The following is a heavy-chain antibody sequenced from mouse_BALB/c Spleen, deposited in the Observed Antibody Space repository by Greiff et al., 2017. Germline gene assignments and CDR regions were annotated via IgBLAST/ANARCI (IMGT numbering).Heavy chain of an antibody. D-gene: IGHD1-2*01. V-gene: IGHV14-4*02. Sequence: EVQLQQSGAELVRPGASVKLSCTASGFNIKDYYMHWVKQRPEQGLEWIGWIDPENGDTEYAPKFQGKATMTADTSSNTAYLQLSSLTSEDTAVYYCNACGSLDYWGQGTTLTVSS. CDR2: IDPENGDT. CDR3: NACGSLDY. CDR1: GFNIKDYY. J-gene: IGHJ2*01.